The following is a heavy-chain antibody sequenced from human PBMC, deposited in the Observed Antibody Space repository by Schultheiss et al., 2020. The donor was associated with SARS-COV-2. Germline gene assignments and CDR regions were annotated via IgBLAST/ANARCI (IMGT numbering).Heavy chain of an antibody. Sequence: GGSLRLSCAASGFTFSSYAMHWVRQAPGKGLEWVSVIYSGGSTYYADSVKGRFTISRDNSKNTLYLQMNSLRAEDTAVYYCAKASKPLRCTLCPYYFDYWGQGTLVTVSS. J-gene: IGHJ4*02. CDR3: AKASKPLRCTLCPYYFDY. CDR1: GFTFSSYA. D-gene: IGHD1-14*01. V-gene: IGHV3-23*03. CDR2: IYSGGST.